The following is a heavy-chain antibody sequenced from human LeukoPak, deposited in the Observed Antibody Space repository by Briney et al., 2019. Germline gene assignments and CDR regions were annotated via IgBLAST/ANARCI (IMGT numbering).Heavy chain of an antibody. CDR3: AMIEQVVSNVEGGY. V-gene: IGHV3-7*01. J-gene: IGHJ4*02. Sequence: GGSLRLSCVASGFTFSSYAMNWVRQAPGKGLEWVANIKQDGSMKGYVDSVKGRFTISRDNAKNSLYLQMNSLRADDTAVYFCAMIEQVVSNVEGGYWGQGTLVTVSS. CDR2: IKQDGSMK. CDR1: GFTFSSYA. D-gene: IGHD6-6*01.